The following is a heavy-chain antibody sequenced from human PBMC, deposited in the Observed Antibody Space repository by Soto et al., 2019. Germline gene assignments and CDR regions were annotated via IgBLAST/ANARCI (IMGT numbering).Heavy chain of an antibody. CDR3: ASYCSSTSCPDTDYGMDV. CDR2: ISAYNGNT. Sequence: RASVKVSCKASGYTFTSYGISWVRQAPGQGLEWMGWISAYNGNTNYAQKLQGRVTMTTDTSTSTAYMELRSLRSDDTAVYYCASYCSSTSCPDTDYGMDVWGQGTTVTVSS. CDR1: GYTFTSYG. J-gene: IGHJ6*02. D-gene: IGHD2-2*01. V-gene: IGHV1-18*01.